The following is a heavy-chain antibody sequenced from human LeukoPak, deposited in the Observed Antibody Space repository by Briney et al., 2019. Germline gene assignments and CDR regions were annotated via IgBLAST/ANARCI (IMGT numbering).Heavy chain of an antibody. V-gene: IGHV3-7*01. CDR3: ARGGVYSSSWYMKFDY. CDR1: GFTFSTYG. J-gene: IGHJ4*02. Sequence: GGTLRLSCAASGFTFSTYGMSWVRQAPGKGLEWVANIKQDGSEKYYVDSVKGRFTISRDNAKNSLYLQMNSLRAEDTAVYYCARGGVYSSSWYMKFDYWGQGTLVTVSS. CDR2: IKQDGSEK. D-gene: IGHD6-13*01.